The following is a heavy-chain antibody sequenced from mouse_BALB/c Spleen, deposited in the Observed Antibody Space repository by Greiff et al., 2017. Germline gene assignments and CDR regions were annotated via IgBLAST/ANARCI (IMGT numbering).Heavy chain of an antibody. J-gene: IGHJ3*01. D-gene: IGHD2-1*01. CDR3: ARGERGNYVWFAY. CDR2: ISSGGST. V-gene: IGHV5-6-5*01. CDR1: GFTFSSYA. Sequence: DVKLVESGGGLVKPGGSLKLSCAASGFTFSSYAMSWVRQTPEKRLEWVASISSGGSTYYPDSVKGRFTISRDNARNILYLQMSSLRSEDTAMYYCARGERGNYVWFAYWGQGTLVTVSA.